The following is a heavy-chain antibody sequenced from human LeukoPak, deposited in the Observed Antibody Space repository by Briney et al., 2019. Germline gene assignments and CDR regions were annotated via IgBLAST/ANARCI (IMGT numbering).Heavy chain of an antibody. Sequence: GGSLRLSCVASGLTVSNHWMSWVRQAPGKGLEWVANIREERGQEYYVDSVKGRFTISKNSAKNSLYLQMNTLRVEDTAMYYCASLDAAKQPLANHWGQGTLVTVSS. D-gene: IGHD5-18*01. J-gene: IGHJ5*02. CDR3: ASLDAAKQPLANH. CDR1: GLTVSNHW. V-gene: IGHV3-7*03. CDR2: IREERGQE.